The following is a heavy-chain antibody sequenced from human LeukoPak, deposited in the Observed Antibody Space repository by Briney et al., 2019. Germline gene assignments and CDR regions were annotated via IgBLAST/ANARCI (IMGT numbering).Heavy chain of an antibody. J-gene: IGHJ3*02. CDR3: ARSFTFGGVPHNNAFDI. D-gene: IGHD3-16*01. CDR1: GGSISSGGYY. Sequence: SETLSLTCTVSGGSISSGGYYWSWIRQHPGKGLEWIGYIYYSGSTYYNPSLKSRVTISVDTSKNQFSLKLGSVTAADTAVYYCARSFTFGGVPHNNAFDIWGQGTMVTVSS. V-gene: IGHV4-31*03. CDR2: IYYSGST.